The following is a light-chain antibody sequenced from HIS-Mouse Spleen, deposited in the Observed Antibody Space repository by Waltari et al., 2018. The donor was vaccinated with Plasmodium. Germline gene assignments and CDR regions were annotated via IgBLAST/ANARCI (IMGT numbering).Light chain of an antibody. J-gene: IGLJ3*02. CDR3: YSAAYNNRV. CDR2: KDS. V-gene: IGLV3-27*01. CDR1: VLAKKY. Sequence: SYELTQPSSVSVSPGQTARITCSGDVLAKKYARWFQQKPGQAPVLGIYKDSERPSGIPERFSGSSSGTTVTLTISGAQVEDEADYYCYSAAYNNRVFGGGTKLTVL.